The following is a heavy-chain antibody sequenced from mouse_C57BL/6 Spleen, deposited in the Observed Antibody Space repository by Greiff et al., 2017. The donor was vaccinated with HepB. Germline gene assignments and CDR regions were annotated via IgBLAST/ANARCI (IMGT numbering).Heavy chain of an antibody. CDR1: GFTFSDYG. Sequence: EVKLVESGGGLVKPGGSLKLSCAASGFTFSDYGMHWVRQAPEKGLEWVAYISSGSSTIYYADTVKGRFTISRDNAKNTLFLHMTSLRSEDTTMYYCARPPAMDYWGQGTSVTVSS. CDR3: ARPPAMDY. V-gene: IGHV5-17*01. J-gene: IGHJ4*01. CDR2: ISSGSSTI.